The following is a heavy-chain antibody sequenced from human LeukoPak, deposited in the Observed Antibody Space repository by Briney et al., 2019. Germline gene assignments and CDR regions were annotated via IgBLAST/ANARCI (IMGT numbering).Heavy chain of an antibody. D-gene: IGHD2-2*02. CDR3: ARVHQLLYSTYNYYYYMDV. CDR2: ISAYNGNT. J-gene: IGHJ6*03. Sequence: ASVKVSCKASGYTFTSYGISWVRQAPGQGLEWMGWISAYNGNTNYAQKLQGRVTMTTDTSTSTAYMELRSLRSDDTAVYYCARVHQLLYSTYNYYYYMDVWGKGTTVTVSS. CDR1: GYTFTSYG. V-gene: IGHV1-18*01.